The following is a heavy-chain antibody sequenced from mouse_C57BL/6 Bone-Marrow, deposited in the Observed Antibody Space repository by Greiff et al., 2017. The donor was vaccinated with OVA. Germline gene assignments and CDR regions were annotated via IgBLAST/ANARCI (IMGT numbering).Heavy chain of an antibody. CDR3: ARDGYYWFAY. V-gene: IGHV1-42*01. J-gene: IGHJ3*01. Sequence: DVKLQESGPELVKPGASVKISCKASGYSFTGYYMNWVKQSPEKSLEWIGEINPSTGGTTYNQKFKAKATLTVDKSSSTAYMQLKSLTSEDSAVYYCARDGYYWFAYWGQGTLVTVSA. CDR1: GYSFTGYY. D-gene: IGHD2-3*01. CDR2: INPSTGGT.